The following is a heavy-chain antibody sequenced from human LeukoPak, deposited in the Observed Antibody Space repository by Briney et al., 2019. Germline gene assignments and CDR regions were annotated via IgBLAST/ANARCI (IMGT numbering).Heavy chain of an antibody. Sequence: ASVKVSCKASGYTFTSYGISWVRQAPGQGLEWMGWISAYNGNTNYAQKLQGRVTMTTDTSTSTAYMELRSLRSDDTAVYYCARQVAMVEFVYYYYGMDVWGQGTTVTVSS. J-gene: IGHJ6*02. D-gene: IGHD5-18*01. CDR3: ARQVAMVEFVYYYYGMDV. CDR2: ISAYNGNT. CDR1: GYTFTSYG. V-gene: IGHV1-18*01.